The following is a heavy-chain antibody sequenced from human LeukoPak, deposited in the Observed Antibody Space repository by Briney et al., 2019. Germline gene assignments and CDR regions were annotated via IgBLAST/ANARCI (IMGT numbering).Heavy chain of an antibody. V-gene: IGHV3-23*01. J-gene: IGHJ4*01. Sequence: PGGSLRLSCAASGFTFSSYAMYWDRQAPGKGLEWVSGISDSGYTTYHIDSVKGRFGISRDNSRNTLYLQMDSLRADDTAVYYCAKGRGNPYYFDYWGQGLLVTVSS. CDR3: AKGRGNPYYFDY. CDR2: ISDSGYTT. CDR1: GFTFSSYA. D-gene: IGHD1-14*01.